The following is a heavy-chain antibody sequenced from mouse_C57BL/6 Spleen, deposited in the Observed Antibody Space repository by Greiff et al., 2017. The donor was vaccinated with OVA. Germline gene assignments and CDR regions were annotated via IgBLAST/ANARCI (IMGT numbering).Heavy chain of an antibody. CDR1: GYTFTSYW. D-gene: IGHD1-1*02. J-gene: IGHJ3*01. CDR3: ARYGPLTPFCAY. CDR2: IDPSDSYT. Sequence: VQLQQPGAELVMPGASVKLSCKASGYTFTSYWMHWVKQRPGQGLEWIGEIDPSDSYTNYNQTFKGKSTLTVDKSSSTAYMQLSSLTSEDSAVYYCARYGPLTPFCAYWGQGTLVTVSA. V-gene: IGHV1-69*01.